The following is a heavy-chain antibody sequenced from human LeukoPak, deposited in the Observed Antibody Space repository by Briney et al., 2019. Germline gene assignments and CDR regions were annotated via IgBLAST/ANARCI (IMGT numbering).Heavy chain of an antibody. D-gene: IGHD3-10*01. CDR2: INHSGST. Sequence: PSETLSLTCAVYGGSFSGYYWSWIRQPPGKGLEWIGEINHSGSTYYNPSLKSRVTISVDRSKNQFSLKLSSVTAADTAVYYCARTIWFGELYYFDYWGQGTLVTVSS. CDR3: ARTIWFGELYYFDY. V-gene: IGHV4-34*01. CDR1: GGSFSGYY. J-gene: IGHJ4*02.